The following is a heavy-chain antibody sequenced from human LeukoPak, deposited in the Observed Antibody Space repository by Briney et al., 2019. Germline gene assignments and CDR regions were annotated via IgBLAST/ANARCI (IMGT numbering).Heavy chain of an antibody. D-gene: IGHD6-19*01. J-gene: IGHJ6*03. CDR3: ARLGRAVAGTTYYYYDYMDV. CDR1: GGSISSFY. V-gene: IGHV4-4*07. CDR2: IYSTGS. Sequence: SETLSLTCTVSGGSISSFYWSWIRQPAGKGLEWIGRIYSTGSNNDPSLESRVTMSVDTSNNQLSLKLSSVTAADTAVYFCARLGRAVAGTTYYYYDYMDVWGKGTTVTVSS.